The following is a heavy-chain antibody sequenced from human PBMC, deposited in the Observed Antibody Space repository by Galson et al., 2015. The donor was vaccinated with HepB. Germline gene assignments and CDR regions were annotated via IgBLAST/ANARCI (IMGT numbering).Heavy chain of an antibody. CDR2: IKTDGSTT. V-gene: IGHV3-74*01. Sequence: SLRLSCAASGFTFSSYWMHWVRQAPGKGLVWVSRIKTDGSTTAYADSVKGRFTISRDNAKNSLYLQMNSLRPEDTAIYYCVTRHYSSASFDVGVDYWGQGTLVTVSS. J-gene: IGHJ4*02. CDR1: GFTFSSYW. CDR3: VTRHYSSASFDVGVDY. D-gene: IGHD6-25*01.